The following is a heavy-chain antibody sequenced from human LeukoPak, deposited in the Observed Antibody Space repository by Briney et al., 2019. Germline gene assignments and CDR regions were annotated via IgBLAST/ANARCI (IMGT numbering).Heavy chain of an antibody. CDR1: GGSISSYY. CDR3: ARDKGGGGSFDY. Sequence: PSETLSLTCTVSGGSISSYYWSWIRQPPGKGLEWIGYIYYSGSTNYNPSLKSRVTISVDTSKNQFSLKLSSVTAADTAVYYCARDKGGGGSFDYWGQGTLVTVSS. V-gene: IGHV4-59*01. CDR2: IYYSGST. D-gene: IGHD4-23*01. J-gene: IGHJ4*02.